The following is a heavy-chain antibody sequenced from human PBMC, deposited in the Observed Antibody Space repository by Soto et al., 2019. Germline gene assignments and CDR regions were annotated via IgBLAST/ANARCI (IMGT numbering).Heavy chain of an antibody. D-gene: IGHD5-18*01. J-gene: IGHJ4*02. CDR1: GFTFSSYG. Sequence: PGGSLRLSCAASGFTFSSYGMNWVRQAPGKGLEWVAVVSYDEITKYYADSVKGRFTISRDNSKNTVYLQMNSLRPEDTAVYYCAKPLGLLRRAMAQGIDYLGQGTLVSVSS. CDR2: VSYDEITK. V-gene: IGHV3-30*18. CDR3: AKPLGLLRRAMAQGIDY.